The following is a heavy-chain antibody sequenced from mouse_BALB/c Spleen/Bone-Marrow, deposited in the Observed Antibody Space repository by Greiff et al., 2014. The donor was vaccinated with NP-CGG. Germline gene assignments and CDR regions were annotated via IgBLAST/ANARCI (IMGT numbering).Heavy chain of an antibody. D-gene: IGHD1-1*01. CDR1: GFNIKDTY. V-gene: IGHV14-3*02. Sequence: VQLQQSGAELVKPGASVKLSCTASGFNIKDTYMHWVKQRPEQGLEWIGRIDPANGNTKYDPKFQGKATITAGTSSNTAYLQLSSLTSEDTAVYYRAAYYYGSSQFAYWGQGTLVTVSA. CDR3: AAYYYGSSQFAY. CDR2: IDPANGNT. J-gene: IGHJ3*01.